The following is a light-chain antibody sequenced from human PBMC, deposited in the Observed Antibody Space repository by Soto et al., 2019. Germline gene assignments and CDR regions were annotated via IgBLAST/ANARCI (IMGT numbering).Light chain of an antibody. CDR1: SSDVGGHHY. CDR2: EVT. Sequence: QSVLPQPPSASGSPGQSVTISCTGTSSDVGGHHYVSWYQQHPGKAPKLLIYEVTKRPSGVPDRFSGSKSGNTASLTVSGLQTEDEADYFCCSYAGGYTYLFGTGTKVTVL. V-gene: IGLV2-8*01. CDR3: CSYAGGYTYL. J-gene: IGLJ1*01.